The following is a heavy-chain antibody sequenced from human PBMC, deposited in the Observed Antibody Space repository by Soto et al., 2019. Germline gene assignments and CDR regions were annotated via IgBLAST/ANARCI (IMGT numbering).Heavy chain of an antibody. CDR3: ARVELGGSDAFDI. CDR2: IYYSGST. V-gene: IGHV4-59*01. Sequence: PSETLSLTCTVSGGSISSYFWSWIRQPPGKGLEWIGYIYYSGSTNYNPSLKSRVTISVDTSKNQFSLKLSSVTAADTAVYYCARVELGGSDAFDIWGQGTMVTVSS. D-gene: IGHD2-15*01. J-gene: IGHJ3*02. CDR1: GGSISSYF.